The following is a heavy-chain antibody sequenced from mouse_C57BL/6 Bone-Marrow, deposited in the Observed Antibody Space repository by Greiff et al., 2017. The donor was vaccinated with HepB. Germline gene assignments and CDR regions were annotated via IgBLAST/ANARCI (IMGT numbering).Heavy chain of an antibody. D-gene: IGHD1-1*01. CDR1: GYTFTSYW. Sequence: VQLQQPGAELVKPGASVKMSCKASGYTFTSYWITWVKQRPGQGLEWIGDIYPGSGSTNYNEKFKSKATLTVDTSSSTAYKQLSSLTSEDSAVYYCARYTVVAYYAMDYWGQGTSVTVSS. V-gene: IGHV1-55*01. CDR2: IYPGSGST. J-gene: IGHJ4*01. CDR3: ARYTVVAYYAMDY.